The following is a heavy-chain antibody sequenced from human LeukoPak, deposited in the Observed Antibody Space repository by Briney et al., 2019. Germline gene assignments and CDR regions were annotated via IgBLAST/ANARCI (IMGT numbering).Heavy chain of an antibody. CDR3: ARDVGIVGATDFDY. Sequence: PGRSLRLSCAASGFTFSSYGMHWVRQAPGKGLEWVAVISYDGSNKYYADSVKGRFAISRDNSKNTLYLQMNSLRAEDTAVYYCARDVGIVGATDFDYWGQGTLVTVSS. V-gene: IGHV3-30*03. CDR1: GFTFSSYG. D-gene: IGHD1-26*01. CDR2: ISYDGSNK. J-gene: IGHJ4*02.